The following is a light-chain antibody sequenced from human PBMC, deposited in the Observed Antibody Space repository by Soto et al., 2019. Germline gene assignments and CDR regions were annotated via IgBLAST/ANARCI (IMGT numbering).Light chain of an antibody. CDR2: QDN. CDR3: QAWDSGNVV. Sequence: SYELTQPPSVSVSPGQTASITCSGDKLGNKYACWYQQRPGQSPVLVIYQDNKRPSGIPERFSGSNSGNTATLTISGTQPMDEADYYCQAWDSGNVVFGGGTKLTVL. J-gene: IGLJ2*01. CDR1: KLGNKY. V-gene: IGLV3-1*01.